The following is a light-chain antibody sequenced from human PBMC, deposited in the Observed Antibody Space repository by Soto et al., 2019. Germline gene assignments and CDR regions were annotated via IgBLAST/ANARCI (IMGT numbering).Light chain of an antibody. Sequence: DIQMTQSPSSLSASVGDRVTITCQASQDISNYLNWYQQKPGKAPKLLIYDASNFETGVPSRFSGSGSGTDFTFTISSLQPEEIATYYCQQYDNLPYTFGQGTKLEIK. J-gene: IGKJ2*01. CDR2: DAS. CDR1: QDISNY. V-gene: IGKV1-33*01. CDR3: QQYDNLPYT.